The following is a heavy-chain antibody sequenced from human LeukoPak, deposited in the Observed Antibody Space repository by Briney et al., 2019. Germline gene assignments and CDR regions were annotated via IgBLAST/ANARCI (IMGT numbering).Heavy chain of an antibody. CDR3: ARHSHGDYPVDY. CDR1: GGSISSYY. J-gene: IGHJ4*02. D-gene: IGHD4-17*01. V-gene: IGHV4-59*08. CDR2: IYYSGST. Sequence: SETLSLTRTVSGGSISSYYWSWIRQPPGKGLEWIGYIYYSGSTNYNPSLKSRVTISVDTSKNQFSLKLSSVTAADTAVYYCARHSHGDYPVDYWGQGTLVTVSS.